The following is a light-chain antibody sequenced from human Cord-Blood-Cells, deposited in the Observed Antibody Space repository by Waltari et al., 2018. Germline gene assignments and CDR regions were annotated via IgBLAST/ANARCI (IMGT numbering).Light chain of an antibody. CDR2: DVS. J-gene: IGLJ2*01. CDR1: SSDVGGYNY. CDR3: SSYTSSSTRV. Sequence: QSALTQPASVSGSPGQSITIPCTGTSSDVGGYNYVSCYQQHPGKAPKLMIYDVSNRPSGVSNRFSGSKSGNTASLTISGLQAKDEADYYCSSYTSSSTRVFGGWTKLTVL. V-gene: IGLV2-14*01.